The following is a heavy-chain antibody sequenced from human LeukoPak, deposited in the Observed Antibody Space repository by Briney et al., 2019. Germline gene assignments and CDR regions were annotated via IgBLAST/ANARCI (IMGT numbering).Heavy chain of an antibody. V-gene: IGHV3-30*02. CDR3: AKDQVAAAGTRFDY. D-gene: IGHD6-13*01. CDR2: IRYDGSNK. Sequence: GGSLRLSCAASGFTFSNAWMSWVRQAPGKGLEWVAFIRYDGSNKYYADSVKGRFTISRDNSKNTLYLQMNSLRAEDTAVYYCAKDQVAAAGTRFDYWGQGTLVTVSS. CDR1: GFTFSNAW. J-gene: IGHJ4*02.